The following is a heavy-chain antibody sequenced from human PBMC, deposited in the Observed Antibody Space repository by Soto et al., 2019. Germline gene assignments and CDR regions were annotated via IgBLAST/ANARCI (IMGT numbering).Heavy chain of an antibody. D-gene: IGHD3-22*01. J-gene: IGHJ2*01. CDR1: GFTFSSYA. Sequence: QVQLVESGGGVVQPGRSLRLSCAASGFTFSSYAMHWVRQAPGKGLEWVAVISYDGSNKYYADSVKGRFTISRDNSKNTLYLQMNSLRAEDTAVYYCARDLYYDSSGPNWYFDLWGRGTLVTVSS. CDR2: ISYDGSNK. CDR3: ARDLYYDSSGPNWYFDL. V-gene: IGHV3-30-3*01.